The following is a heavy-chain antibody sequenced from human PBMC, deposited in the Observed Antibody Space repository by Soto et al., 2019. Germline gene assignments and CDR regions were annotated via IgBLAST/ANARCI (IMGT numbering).Heavy chain of an antibody. D-gene: IGHD3-10*01. CDR1: GFTFSSYA. Sequence: GGSLRLSCAASGFTFSSYAMSWVRQAPGKGLEWVSAISGSGGSTYYADSVKGRFTISRDNSKNTLYLQMNSLRAEDTAVYYCAKAVSQYGSGSYSLDPWGQGTLVTVSS. V-gene: IGHV3-23*01. J-gene: IGHJ5*02. CDR2: ISGSGGST. CDR3: AKAVSQYGSGSYSLDP.